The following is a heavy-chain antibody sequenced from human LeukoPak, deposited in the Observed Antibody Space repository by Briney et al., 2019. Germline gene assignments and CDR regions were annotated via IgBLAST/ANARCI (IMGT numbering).Heavy chain of an antibody. CDR1: GFTFSSYD. J-gene: IGHJ2*01. D-gene: IGHD5-24*01. CDR3: ARDAYNEEDWCFDL. Sequence: GGSLRLSCAASGFTFSSYDMHWVRQAPGKGLEWVAVMSYDGNNKYYADSVKGRFTISRDNSEKTLYLQMNSLRAEDTAVYYCARDAYNEEDWCFDLWGRGILVTVSS. V-gene: IGHV3-30-3*01. CDR2: MSYDGNNK.